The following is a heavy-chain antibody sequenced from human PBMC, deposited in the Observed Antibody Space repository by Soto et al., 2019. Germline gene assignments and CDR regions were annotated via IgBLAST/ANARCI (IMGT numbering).Heavy chain of an antibody. Sequence: PGGSLRLSCAASRFGFNTYSMNWVRQAPGKGLEWVSYISESGTTIFYADSVKGRFTISRDNSKNTLYLQMNSLRAEDTAVFYCARELDSNTYPIGYFGYWGQGALVTVSS. CDR1: RFGFNTYS. V-gene: IGHV3-48*01. CDR3: ARELDSNTYPIGYFGY. J-gene: IGHJ4*02. CDR2: ISESGTTI. D-gene: IGHD3-22*01.